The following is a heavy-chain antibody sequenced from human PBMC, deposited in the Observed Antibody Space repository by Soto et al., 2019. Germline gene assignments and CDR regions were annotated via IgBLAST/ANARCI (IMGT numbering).Heavy chain of an antibody. CDR1: GFTFSSYW. CDR2: IKQDGSEK. CDR3: ARWGDSSSSEVAIYYFDS. J-gene: IGHJ4*02. Sequence: PGGSLRLSCAASGFTFSSYWMSWVRQAPGKGLEWVANIKQDGSEKYYVDSVKGRFTISRDNAKNSLYLQMNSLRAEDTAVYYCARWGDSSSSEVAIYYFDSWGQGTLVTVSS. V-gene: IGHV3-7*01. D-gene: IGHD6-6*01.